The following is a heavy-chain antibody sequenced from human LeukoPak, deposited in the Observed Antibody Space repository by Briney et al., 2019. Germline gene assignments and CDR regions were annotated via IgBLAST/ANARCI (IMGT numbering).Heavy chain of an antibody. CDR2: ITAYNGNT. Sequence: SVKVSCKASGYTFTNYGISWVRQAPGQGLEWMGWITAYNGNTNYAQNLQGRVTMTTDTSTTTAYMELRSLTTDDTAVYYCARAPHIAAPRVDYWGQGTLVTVSS. D-gene: IGHD5-12*01. J-gene: IGHJ4*02. V-gene: IGHV1-18*01. CDR1: GYTFTNYG. CDR3: ARAPHIAAPRVDY.